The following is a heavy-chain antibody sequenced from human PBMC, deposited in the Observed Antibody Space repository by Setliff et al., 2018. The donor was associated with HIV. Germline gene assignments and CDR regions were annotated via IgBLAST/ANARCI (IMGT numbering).Heavy chain of an antibody. CDR3: ARSHYGMMGNWYFDL. CDR1: GYSISSGYY. J-gene: IGHJ2*01. CDR2: IYHTGSI. V-gene: IGHV4-38-2*01. D-gene: IGHD3-10*01. Sequence: TLSLTCAVSGYSISSGYYWGWIRQPPGKGLEWIGNIYHTGSISYNPSLKSRVTISVDMSKNHFPLKLSSVTAADTAVYYCARSHYGMMGNWYFDLWGRGTLVTVSS.